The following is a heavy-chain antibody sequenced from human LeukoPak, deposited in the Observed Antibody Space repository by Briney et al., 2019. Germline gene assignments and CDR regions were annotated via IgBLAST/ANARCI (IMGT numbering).Heavy chain of an antibody. Sequence: GGSLRLSCAASGFTVSSNYMSWVRQAPGKGLEWVSVIYSGGSTYYADSVKGRFTISRDNSKNTLYLQMNSLRAEDTAVYYCATIKRGNIFGYFDFWGQGIPVTVSS. J-gene: IGHJ4*02. CDR2: IYSGGST. CDR1: GFTVSSNY. CDR3: ATIKRGNIFGYFDF. V-gene: IGHV3-53*05. D-gene: IGHD5-18*01.